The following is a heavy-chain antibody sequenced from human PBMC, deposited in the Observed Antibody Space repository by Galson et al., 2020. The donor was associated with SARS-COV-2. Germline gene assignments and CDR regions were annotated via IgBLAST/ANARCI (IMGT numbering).Heavy chain of an antibody. D-gene: IGHD2-15*01. CDR2: IYFSGDT. CDR1: GGSISTHYYY. Sequence: PSETLSLTCNVSGGSISTHYYYWSWIRQTPGKGLEWIGCIYFSGDTFYNPSLRSRVSMSVDSSKNQFSLKLTSVTAADTAVYFCARDQGTSSCSGGLCYEVFGIDYWGRGTLVTVSS. J-gene: IGHJ4*02. CDR3: ARDQGTSSCSGGLCYEVFGIDY. V-gene: IGHV4-30-4*01.